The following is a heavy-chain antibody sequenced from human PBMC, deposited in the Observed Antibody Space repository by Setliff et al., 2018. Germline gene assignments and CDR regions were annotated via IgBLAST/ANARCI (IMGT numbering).Heavy chain of an antibody. CDR1: GGSISSHY. D-gene: IGHD3-22*01. V-gene: IGHV4-59*11. Sequence: LSLTCTVSGGSISSHYWSWIRQPPGKGLEWIGSIYYSGSTNYNPSLKSRVTISVDTSKNQFSLKLSSVTAADTAVYYCARDLGGGEIVVASLSGFWDIWGQGTMVTVSS. CDR3: ARDLGGGEIVVASLSGFWDI. CDR2: IYYSGST. J-gene: IGHJ3*02.